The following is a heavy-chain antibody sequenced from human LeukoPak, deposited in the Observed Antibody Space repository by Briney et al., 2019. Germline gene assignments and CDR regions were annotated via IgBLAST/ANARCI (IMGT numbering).Heavy chain of an antibody. CDR3: AREGCSSTSCYHAYYYGMDV. D-gene: IGHD2-2*01. CDR1: GGTFSSYA. V-gene: IGHV1-69*04. CDR2: VSPILGIA. Sequence: ASVKVSCKASGGTFSSYAISWVRQAPGQGLEWMGRVSPILGIAKYAQKFQGRVTITADKSTSTAYMELSSLRSEDTAVYYCAREGCSSTSCYHAYYYGMDVWGQGTTVTVSS. J-gene: IGHJ6*02.